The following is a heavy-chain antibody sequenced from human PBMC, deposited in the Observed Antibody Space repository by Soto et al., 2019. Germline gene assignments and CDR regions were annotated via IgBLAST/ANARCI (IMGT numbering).Heavy chain of an antibody. V-gene: IGHV1-2*02. J-gene: IGHJ5*02. Sequence: QVQLVQSGAEVKKPGASVKVSCKASGYTFTAYYMHWLRQAPGQGLELMGWINPNSGGTNYAQRFQGRVTVTNDTSISTTYMELSSLGSDDTAVYYCARGDFDRSGNYNAGWFAPWGQGTLVTVSS. CDR1: GYTFTAYY. CDR2: INPNSGGT. D-gene: IGHD3-22*01. CDR3: ARGDFDRSGNYNAGWFAP.